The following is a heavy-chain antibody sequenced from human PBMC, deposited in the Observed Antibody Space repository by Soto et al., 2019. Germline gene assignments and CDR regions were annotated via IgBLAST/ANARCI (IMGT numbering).Heavy chain of an antibody. CDR2: INPSGGST. CDR3: ARDPCIHLEWLFCCGFSCYYGMDV. D-gene: IGHD3-3*01. Sequence: AGVKVSRKACGYTFSSYYIHWLGQAPGQGREGMGIINPSGGSTSYAQKYQGRVTITSDTSTSTVYMELSILRSEDTAVYYCARDPCIHLEWLFCCGFSCYYGMDVWGQGTTVTVSS. J-gene: IGHJ6*02. V-gene: IGHV1-46*01. CDR1: GYTFSSYY.